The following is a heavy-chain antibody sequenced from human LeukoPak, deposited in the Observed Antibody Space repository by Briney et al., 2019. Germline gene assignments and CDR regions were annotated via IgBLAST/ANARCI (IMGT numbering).Heavy chain of an antibody. J-gene: IGHJ4*02. CDR2: INPNSGGT. V-gene: IGHV1-2*02. Sequence: ASVKVSCKASGYTFTGYYMHWVRQAPGQGVEWMGWINPNSGGTNYAQKFQGRVTMTRDTSISTAYMELSRLRSDDTAVYYCARAAAGHTYNDYWGQGTLVTVSS. CDR3: ARAAAGHTYNDY. D-gene: IGHD6-13*01. CDR1: GYTFTGYY.